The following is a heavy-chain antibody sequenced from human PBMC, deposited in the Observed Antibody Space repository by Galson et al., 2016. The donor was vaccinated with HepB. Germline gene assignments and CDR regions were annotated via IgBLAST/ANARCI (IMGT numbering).Heavy chain of an antibody. CDR3: ARSSSWFGGVDY. D-gene: IGHD3-16*01. V-gene: IGHV1-3*01. Sequence: SVKVSCKASGHSFSRFALRWVRQAPGQRLEWMGWINVENGNTKYSQKFQGRVTMTRDTTASSADMELSSLKSEDTAIYYCARSSSWFGGVDYWGQGTLVTVSS. J-gene: IGHJ4*02. CDR1: GHSFSRFA. CDR2: INVENGNT.